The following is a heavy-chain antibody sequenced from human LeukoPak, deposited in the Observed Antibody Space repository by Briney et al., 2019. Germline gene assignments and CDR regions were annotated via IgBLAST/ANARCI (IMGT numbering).Heavy chain of an antibody. CDR1: GFTFSYYC. CDR3: ARDDPSWFDP. J-gene: IGHJ5*02. Sequence: GGSLRLSCAASGFTFSYYCMSWVRQAPGKGLEWVANIKQDGSEKYYVDSVKGRFTISRDNAKNSLYLQMNSPRAEDTAVYYCARDDPSWFDPWGQGTLVTVSS. CDR2: IKQDGSEK. V-gene: IGHV3-7*01.